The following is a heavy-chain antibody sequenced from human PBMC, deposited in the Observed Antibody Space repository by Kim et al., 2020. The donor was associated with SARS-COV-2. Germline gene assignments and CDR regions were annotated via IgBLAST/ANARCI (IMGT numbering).Heavy chain of an antibody. CDR2: ISYDGTNK. CDR3: AKDSSGFYLTSDLFDY. Sequence: GGSLRLSCAASGFTFHTYGMHWVRQAPGKGLEWVAVISYDGTNKYYAGSVRGRFTVSRDNSKNMFYLQMNSLRVDDTAVYYCAKDSSGFYLTSDLFDYWG. V-gene: IGHV3-30*18. D-gene: IGHD6-19*01. J-gene: IGHJ4*01. CDR1: GFTFHTYG.